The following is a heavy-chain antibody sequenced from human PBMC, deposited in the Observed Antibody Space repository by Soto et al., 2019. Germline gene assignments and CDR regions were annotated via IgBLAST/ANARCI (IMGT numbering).Heavy chain of an antibody. CDR3: ARDQYIVVVTAVDAFDI. CDR1: GFIFSSYA. CDR2: ISGSGGST. Sequence: GGSLRLSCAASGFIFSSYAMSWVRQAPGKGLEWVSAISGSGGSTYYADSVKGRFTISRDNSKNTLYLQMNSLRAEDTAVYYCARDQYIVVVTAVDAFDIWGQGTMVTVSS. J-gene: IGHJ3*02. D-gene: IGHD2-21*02. V-gene: IGHV3-23*01.